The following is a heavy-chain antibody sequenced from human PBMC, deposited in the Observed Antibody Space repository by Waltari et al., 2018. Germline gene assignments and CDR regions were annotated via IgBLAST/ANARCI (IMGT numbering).Heavy chain of an antibody. D-gene: IGHD6-6*01. J-gene: IGHJ4*02. CDR2: IRYSGST. CDR1: GASIFNYY. Sequence: QVQLQESGPGLVKPSETLSLTCSVSGASIFNYYWNWIRQPPGKGLEWIGYIRYSGSTTYNPALKGRVTVSIDTSKSQFSRQLRSVTAADTAVYYCARIDTTSSDISPLDHWGQGTLVTVSS. V-gene: IGHV4-59*01. CDR3: ARIDTTSSDISPLDH.